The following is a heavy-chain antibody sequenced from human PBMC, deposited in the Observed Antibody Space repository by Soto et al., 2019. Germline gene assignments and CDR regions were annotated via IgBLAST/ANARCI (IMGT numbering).Heavy chain of an antibody. D-gene: IGHD3-22*01. J-gene: IGHJ5*01. CDR3: SRQHSGSSNCYYYRLDN. Sequence: SETLSLTCTVSGGSISSTPYYWAWIRQPPGKGLEWFGSIYYSGSPYYDQSLKSRVTISVDTSKNQFSLNLSTVTAADTAIYYCSRQHSGSSNCYYYRLDN. CDR2: IYYSGSP. V-gene: IGHV4-39*01. CDR1: GGSISSTPYY.